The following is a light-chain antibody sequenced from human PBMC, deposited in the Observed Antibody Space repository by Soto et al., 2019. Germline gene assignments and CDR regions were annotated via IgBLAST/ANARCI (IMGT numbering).Light chain of an antibody. CDR2: GAS. CDR3: QQYNNWLVRT. CDR1: QSVSSN. Sequence: EIVMTQSPATLSVSPGERATLSCSASQSVSSNLAWYQQKPGQAPRLLIYGASTRATGIPARFSGSGSGTEFTLTISSLQSEDFAVYYCQQYNNWLVRTFGQGTKVDIK. V-gene: IGKV3-15*01. J-gene: IGKJ1*01.